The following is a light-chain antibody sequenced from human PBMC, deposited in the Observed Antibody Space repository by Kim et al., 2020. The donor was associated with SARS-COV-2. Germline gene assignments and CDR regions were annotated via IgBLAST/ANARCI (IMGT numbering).Light chain of an antibody. V-gene: IGKV3-20*01. CDR1: QSVSSSY. Sequence: EIVLTQSPGTLSLSPGERATLSCRASQSVSSSYLAWYQQKPGQAPRLLIYGASSRATGIPDRFSGSVSGTDFTLTISRLEPEDFAVYYCQQYGSSPPGYTCGQGTKLEI. CDR3: QQYGSSPPGYT. J-gene: IGKJ2*01. CDR2: GAS.